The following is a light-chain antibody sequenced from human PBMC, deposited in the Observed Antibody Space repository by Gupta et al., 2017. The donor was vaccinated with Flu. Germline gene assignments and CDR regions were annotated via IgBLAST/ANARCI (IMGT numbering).Light chain of an antibody. CDR3: AAWDDRLSGVV. CDR1: SSNIGDNP. J-gene: IGLJ2*01. CDR2: SNS. Sequence: RVTISCSGSSSNIGDNPVNWYRQLPGTAPTLLIYSNSQRPSGVPDRFSGSKSGTSASLAIXGXQSEDEXDYSCAAWDDRLSGVVFGGGTKLTV. V-gene: IGLV1-44*01.